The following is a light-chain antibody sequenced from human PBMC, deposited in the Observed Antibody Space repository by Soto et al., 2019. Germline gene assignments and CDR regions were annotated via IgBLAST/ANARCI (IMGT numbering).Light chain of an antibody. CDR1: QSVRNN. V-gene: IGKV3-20*01. CDR2: GAS. Sequence: EIMLTQSPATLSLSPGERATLSCRASQSVRNNLAWYQQKPGQAPRLLIYGASSRATGIPDRFSGSGSGTDFTLTISRLEPEDFAVYYCQQYGSSPPITFGQGTRLEIK. CDR3: QQYGSSPPIT. J-gene: IGKJ5*01.